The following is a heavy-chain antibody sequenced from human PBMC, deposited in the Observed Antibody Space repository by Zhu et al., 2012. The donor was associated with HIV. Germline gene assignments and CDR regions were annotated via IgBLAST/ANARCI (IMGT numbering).Heavy chain of an antibody. CDR2: IYHSGST. CDR3: ARGAVAGIGILDY. D-gene: IGHD6-19*01. V-gene: IGHV4-38-2*01. J-gene: IGHJ4*02. CDR1: GYSISSGYY. Sequence: QVQLQESGPGLVKPSETLSLTCAVSGYSISSGYYWGWIRQPPGKGLEWIGSIYHSGSTYYNPSLKSRVTISVDTSKNQFSLKLSSVTAADTAVYYCARGAVAGIGILDYWGQGTLVTVSS.